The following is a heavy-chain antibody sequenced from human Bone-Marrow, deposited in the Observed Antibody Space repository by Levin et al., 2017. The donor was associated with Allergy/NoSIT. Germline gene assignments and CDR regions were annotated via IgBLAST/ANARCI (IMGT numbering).Heavy chain of an antibody. CDR3: ARDPIIADDFDWLVGGFDY. CDR1: GFTFSDYY. D-gene: IGHD3-9*01. V-gene: IGHV3-11*01. J-gene: IGHJ4*02. Sequence: GGSLRLSCAASGFTFSDYYMSWIRQAPGKGLEWVSYISSSGSTIYYADSVKGRFTISRDNAKNSLYLQMNSLRAEDTAVYYCARDPIIADDFDWLVGGFDYWGQGTLVTVSS. CDR2: ISSSGSTI.